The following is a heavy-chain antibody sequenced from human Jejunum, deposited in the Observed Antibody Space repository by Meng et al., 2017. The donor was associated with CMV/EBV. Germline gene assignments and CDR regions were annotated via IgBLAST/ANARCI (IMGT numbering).Heavy chain of an antibody. J-gene: IGHJ4*02. Sequence: VQSAGLEGGLSNPGGSLILSCAASGFTFDDYYMNWIRQAPGKGLEWVSSVSSVSSYTNYADSVKGRFTISRDNAKNSLYLQMNSLRAEDTAVYYCARDRYCTNGVCYTHFDSWGQGTLVTVSS. CDR3: ARDRYCTNGVCYTHFDS. V-gene: IGHV3-11*06. CDR2: VSSVSSYT. D-gene: IGHD2-8*01. CDR1: GFTFDDYY.